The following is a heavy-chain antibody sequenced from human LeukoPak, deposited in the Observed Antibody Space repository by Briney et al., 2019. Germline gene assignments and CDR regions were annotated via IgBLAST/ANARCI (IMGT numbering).Heavy chain of an antibody. J-gene: IGHJ1*01. V-gene: IGHV4-34*01. CDR1: GGSLSAYY. CDR3: ARYLDYGGNSRVFQH. CDR2: INHGGST. D-gene: IGHD4-23*01. Sequence: SETLSLTCAVYGGSLSAYYWTWIRQPPGKGLEWIGEINHGGSTNYNPSLKSRVTISIDTSKNQFSLKLSSVTAADTAVYYCARYLDYGGNSRVFQHWGQGTLVTVSS.